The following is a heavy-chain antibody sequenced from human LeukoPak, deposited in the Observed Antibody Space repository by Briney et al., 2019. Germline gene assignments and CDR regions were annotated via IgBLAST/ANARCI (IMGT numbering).Heavy chain of an antibody. J-gene: IGHJ4*02. CDR1: GFTFSSYS. CDR2: ISSSSSTI. Sequence: GGSLRLSCAASGFTFSSYSMLWVRQAPGEGLEWVSYISSSSSTIYYADSVKGRFTISRDNAKNSLYLQMNTLRAEDTAVYYCARDRHKYNYDSGGYPPYWGQGTLVTVSS. V-gene: IGHV3-48*01. CDR3: ARDRHKYNYDSGGYPPY. D-gene: IGHD3-22*01.